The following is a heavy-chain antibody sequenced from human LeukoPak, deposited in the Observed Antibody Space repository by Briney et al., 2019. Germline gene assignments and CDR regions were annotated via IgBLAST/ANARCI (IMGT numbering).Heavy chain of an antibody. CDR1: GFTVSSNY. V-gene: IGHV3-53*05. Sequence: QPGGSLRLSCAASGFTVSSNYMSWVRQAPGKGLEWVSVIYSGGSTYYADSVKGRFTISRDNAKNSLYLQMNSLRAEDTAVYYCARAIKGPYSSGWYGSYYYGMDVWGQGTTVTVSS. CDR2: IYSGGST. J-gene: IGHJ6*02. D-gene: IGHD6-19*01. CDR3: ARAIKGPYSSGWYGSYYYGMDV.